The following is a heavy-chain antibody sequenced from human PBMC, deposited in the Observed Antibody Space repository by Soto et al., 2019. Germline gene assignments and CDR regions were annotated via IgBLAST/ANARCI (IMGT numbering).Heavy chain of an antibody. V-gene: IGHV3-21*01. D-gene: IGHD6-19*01. CDR1: GFTFSSYS. J-gene: IGHJ4*02. Sequence: PGGSLRLSCAASGFTFSSYSMNWVRQAPGKGLEWVSSISSSSSYIYYADSVKGRFTISRDNAKNSLYLQMNSLRAEDTAVYYCARDSSGWYYFDYWGQGTLVTVS. CDR3: ARDSSGWYYFDY. CDR2: ISSSSSYI.